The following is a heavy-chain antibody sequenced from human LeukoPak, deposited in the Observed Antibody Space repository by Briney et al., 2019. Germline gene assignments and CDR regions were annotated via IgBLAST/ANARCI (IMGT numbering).Heavy chain of an antibody. CDR2: ISYDGSNK. Sequence: GGSLRLSWAASGFTFSSYGMHWVRQAPGKGLEWVAVISYDGSNKYYADSVNGRFTISRDNSKHTLYLQMNSLRAEDTAVYYCAKDLPPYYGMDVWGKGTTVTVPS. V-gene: IGHV3-30*18. CDR1: GFTFSSYG. CDR3: AKDLPPYYGMDV. J-gene: IGHJ6*04.